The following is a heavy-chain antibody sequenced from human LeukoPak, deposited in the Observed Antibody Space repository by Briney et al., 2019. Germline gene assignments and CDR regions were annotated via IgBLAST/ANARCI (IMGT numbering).Heavy chain of an antibody. CDR1: GFTFSSYS. J-gene: IGHJ1*01. V-gene: IGHV3-48*02. Sequence: GGSLRLSCAASGFTFSSYSMNWVRQAPGKGLEWVSYISSSSSTIYYADAVKGRFTIYRDNAKNSLYLQMNSLRDEDTDVYYCASGQGGQWLTAEYFQHWGQGTLVTVSS. CDR2: ISSSSSTI. CDR3: ASGQGGQWLTAEYFQH. D-gene: IGHD6-19*01.